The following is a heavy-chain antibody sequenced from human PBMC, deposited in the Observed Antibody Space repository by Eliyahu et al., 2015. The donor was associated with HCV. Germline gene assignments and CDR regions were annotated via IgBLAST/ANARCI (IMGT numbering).Heavy chain of an antibody. CDR2: INHSGST. Sequence: QVQLQQWGAGLLKPSETLSRTCAVYGETFSGYYWSWIRQPPGKGLEWIGEINHSGSTNYNPSLKSRVTISVDTSKNQFSLKLISVTAADTAVYYCARGKTYYLDYWGQGTLVTVSS. CDR3: ARGKTYYLDY. CDR1: GETFSGYY. V-gene: IGHV4-34*01. J-gene: IGHJ4*02.